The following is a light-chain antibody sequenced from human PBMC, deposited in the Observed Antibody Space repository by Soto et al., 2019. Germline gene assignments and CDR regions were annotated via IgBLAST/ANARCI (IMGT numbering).Light chain of an antibody. Sequence: DIQMTQSPYSLSAFVGDRVTITCRASQSIASYLNWYQQKPGKAPKFLIYAASSLQSGVPSRFSGSGSGTEFTLTISSLQPEDFATYFCQQSYSTPITFGQGTRLEIK. CDR3: QQSYSTPIT. CDR1: QSIASY. V-gene: IGKV1-39*01. J-gene: IGKJ5*01. CDR2: AAS.